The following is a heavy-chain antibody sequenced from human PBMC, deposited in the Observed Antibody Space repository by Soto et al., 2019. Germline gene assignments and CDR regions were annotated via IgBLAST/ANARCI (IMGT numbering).Heavy chain of an antibody. CDR1: GFIFRGHA. Sequence: QVQLVESGGGVVQPGKSLRVSCVVSGFIFRGHAIHWVRQAPGKGLGWVAAISRDGSIKYYVDAVKGRFTVSRDNSKNAVSLEMKIPRDEDTAVYLCERSMNGVVADSFASWGQGTLVTVSA. V-gene: IGHV3-30*04. CDR2: ISRDGSIK. CDR3: ERSMNGVVADSFAS. J-gene: IGHJ4*02. D-gene: IGHD2-8*01.